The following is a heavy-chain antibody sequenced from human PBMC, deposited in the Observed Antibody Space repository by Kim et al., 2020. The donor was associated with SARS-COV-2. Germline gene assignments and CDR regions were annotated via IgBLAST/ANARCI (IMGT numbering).Heavy chain of an antibody. CDR2: ISGSGGST. D-gene: IGHD6-13*01. V-gene: IGHV3-23*01. J-gene: IGHJ4*02. Sequence: GGSLRLSCAASGFTFSSYAMSWVRQAPGKGLEWVSAISGSGGSTYYADSVKGRFTISRDNSKNTLYLQMNSLRAEDTAVYYCATGDLTPGIAAAGTEGYWGQGTLVTVSS. CDR1: GFTFSSYA. CDR3: ATGDLTPGIAAAGTEGY.